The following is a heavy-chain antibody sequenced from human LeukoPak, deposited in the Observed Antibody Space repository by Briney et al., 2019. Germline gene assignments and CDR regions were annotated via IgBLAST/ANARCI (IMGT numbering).Heavy chain of an antibody. CDR3: ARGSSGWYVGDYYYMDV. J-gene: IGHJ6*03. D-gene: IGHD6-19*01. Sequence: SVKVSRKASGGTFSSYAISWVRQAPGQGLEWMGGIIPIFGTANYAQKFQGRVTITADESTSTAYMELSSLRSEDTAVYYCARGSSGWYVGDYYYMDVWGKGTTVTVSS. CDR2: IIPIFGTA. CDR1: GGTFSSYA. V-gene: IGHV1-69*13.